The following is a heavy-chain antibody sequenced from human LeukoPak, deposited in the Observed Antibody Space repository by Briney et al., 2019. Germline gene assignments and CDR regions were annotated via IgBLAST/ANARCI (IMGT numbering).Heavy chain of an antibody. CDR2: IKQDGSEK. Sequence: PGVSLRLSCAASGFTFSNYWMSWVRQAPGKGLEWVANIKQDGSEKYYVDSVKGRFTISRDNAKNSLYLQMNSLRADDTAVYYCARAIVVVPAGDYWGQGTLVTVSP. D-gene: IGHD2-2*01. V-gene: IGHV3-7*04. J-gene: IGHJ4*02. CDR1: GFTFSNYW. CDR3: ARAIVVVPAGDY.